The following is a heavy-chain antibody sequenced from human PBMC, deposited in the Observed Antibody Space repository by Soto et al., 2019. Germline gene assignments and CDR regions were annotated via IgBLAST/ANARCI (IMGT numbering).Heavy chain of an antibody. CDR2: INHSGST. D-gene: IGHD3-10*01. J-gene: IGHJ6*02. CDR3: ARGPLPRITMVRGVRNYYYGMDV. V-gene: IGHV4-34*01. CDR1: GGSFSGYY. Sequence: SETLSLTCAAYGGSFSGYYWSWIRQPPGKGLEWIGEINHSGSTNYNPSLKSRVTISVDTSKNQFSLKLSSVTAADTAVYYCARGPLPRITMVRGVRNYYYGMDVWGQGTTVTVSS.